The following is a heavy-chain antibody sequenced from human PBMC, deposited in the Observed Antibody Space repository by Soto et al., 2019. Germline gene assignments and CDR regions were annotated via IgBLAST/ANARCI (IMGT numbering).Heavy chain of an antibody. V-gene: IGHV3-23*01. CDR1: EFTFSSNA. D-gene: IGHD6-13*01. CDR3: AKDFTAYLSSWFHL. CDR2: ITGSGSTT. Sequence: EVQLLESGGGLVQPGGSLRLSCAASEFTFSSNAMHWVRQAPRKGLEWVSGITGSGSTTFYADSVKGRFTISRDNSKNTLYLHMSSLRAEDTAIYYCAKDFTAYLSSWFHLWGQGTLVTVSS. J-gene: IGHJ5*02.